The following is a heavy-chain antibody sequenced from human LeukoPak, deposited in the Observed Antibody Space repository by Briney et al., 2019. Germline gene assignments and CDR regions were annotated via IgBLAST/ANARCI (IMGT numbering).Heavy chain of an antibody. V-gene: IGHV4-59*12. CDR3: ARVKDGGSSDY. J-gene: IGHJ4*02. CDR2: IYYTGTT. CDR1: GGSISSYY. D-gene: IGHD1-26*01. Sequence: PSETLSLTCTVSGGSISSYYWSWIRQPPGKGLEWIGYIYYTGTTNYNPSLKSRVTISVDTSKNQFSLKLNSVTPEDTAVYYCARVKDGGSSDYWGQGTLVTVSS.